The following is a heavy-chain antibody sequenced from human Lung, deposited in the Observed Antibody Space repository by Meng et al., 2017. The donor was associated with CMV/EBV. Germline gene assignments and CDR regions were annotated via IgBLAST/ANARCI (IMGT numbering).Heavy chain of an antibody. Sequence: GESLKISCAASGFTFSSYAMHWVRQAPGKGLEWVAVISYDGSNKYYADSVKGRFTISRDNSKNTLYLQMNSLRAEDTAVYYCARDLSFSGWYRNAFDIWGQGTMVXVSS. D-gene: IGHD6-19*01. CDR2: ISYDGSNK. V-gene: IGHV3-30*04. J-gene: IGHJ3*02. CDR1: GFTFSSYA. CDR3: ARDLSFSGWYRNAFDI.